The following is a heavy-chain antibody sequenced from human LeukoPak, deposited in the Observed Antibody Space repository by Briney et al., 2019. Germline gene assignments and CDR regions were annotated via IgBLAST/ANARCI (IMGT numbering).Heavy chain of an antibody. V-gene: IGHV1-2*06. CDR2: INPSSGVT. D-gene: IGHD3-16*01. Sequence: ASVKVSCKASGYTFTGYYIHGVRQAPGQGLEWMGRINPSSGVTYYVQKFEGRVTMTRDTSVSTVYMEVGNLTSDDTAMYFCARRGFDSWGQGTLVTVSS. J-gene: IGHJ4*02. CDR3: ARRGFDS. CDR1: GYTFTGYY.